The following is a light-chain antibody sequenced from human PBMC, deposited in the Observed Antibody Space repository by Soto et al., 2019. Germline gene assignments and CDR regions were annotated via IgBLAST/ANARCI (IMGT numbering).Light chain of an antibody. V-gene: IGLV1-40*01. J-gene: IGLJ2*01. CDR2: GST. CDR3: QSYDSGRGGFVL. CDR1: SSNIGAGYD. Sequence: QSVLTQPPSVSGAPGQRVTISCTGSSSNIGAGYDVHWYQHLPGTPPKFLIYGSTNRPSGVPDRFSGSKSGTSASLAITGLQPDDEADYYCQSYDSGRGGFVLFGGGTKLTVL.